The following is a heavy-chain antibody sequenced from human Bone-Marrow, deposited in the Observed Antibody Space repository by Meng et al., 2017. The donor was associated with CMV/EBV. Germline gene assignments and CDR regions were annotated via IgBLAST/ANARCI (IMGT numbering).Heavy chain of an antibody. CDR1: GFSFSDYY. D-gene: IGHD3-3*01. V-gene: IGHV3-11*01. Sequence: GESLKISCAASGFSFSDYYMSWIRQAPGKGLEWVSYISSSGSAIYYTDSVKGRFTVSRDNSKNMVYLQMSSLRADDSALYFCARARFLEWLFTDYWGQGTLVTVSS. CDR3: ARARFLEWLFTDY. J-gene: IGHJ4*02. CDR2: ISSSGSAI.